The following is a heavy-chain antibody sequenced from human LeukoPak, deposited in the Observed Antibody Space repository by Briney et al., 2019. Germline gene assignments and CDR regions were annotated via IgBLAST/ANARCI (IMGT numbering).Heavy chain of an antibody. CDR2: ISDSGAVT. CDR1: GFTFSNYA. V-gene: IGHV3-23*01. D-gene: IGHD6-19*01. Sequence: GESLKISCAASGFTFSNYAMTWVRQAPGKGLEWVSVISDSGAVTHYADSVKGRFTISRDNSKNTLYLQMNSLRGEDTAVYYCAISSGWYDRGYHFDYWGQGTLVTVSS. CDR3: AISSGWYDRGYHFDY. J-gene: IGHJ4*02.